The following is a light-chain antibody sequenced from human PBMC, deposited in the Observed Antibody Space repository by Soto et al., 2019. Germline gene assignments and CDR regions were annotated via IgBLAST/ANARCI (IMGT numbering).Light chain of an antibody. J-gene: IGLJ3*02. CDR2: EVR. V-gene: IGLV2-14*01. CDR3: SSYTSSSTVV. CDR1: SSDVGGHNY. Sequence: QSALTQPRSVSGSPGQSVTISCTGTSSDVGGHNYVSWYQQHPDKAPKLLIYEVRNRPSGVSNRFSGSRSANTASLTISGLQAEDEADYYCSSYTSSSTVVFGGGTKVTVL.